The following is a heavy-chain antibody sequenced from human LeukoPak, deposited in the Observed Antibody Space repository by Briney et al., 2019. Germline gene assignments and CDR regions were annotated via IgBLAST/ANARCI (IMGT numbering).Heavy chain of an antibody. CDR1: GGSIRSYY. D-gene: IGHD3-9*01. J-gene: IGHJ4*02. CDR2: IYDSGST. V-gene: IGHV4-59*01. CDR3: ARSKDILTGYCFDY. Sequence: SETLSLTCTVSGGSIRSYYWSWIRQPPGKGLEWVGYIYDSGSTSYNPSLKSRVTISVDTSKNHSLKVTSETAADTAVYYCARSKDILTGYCFDYWGQGTLVTVSS.